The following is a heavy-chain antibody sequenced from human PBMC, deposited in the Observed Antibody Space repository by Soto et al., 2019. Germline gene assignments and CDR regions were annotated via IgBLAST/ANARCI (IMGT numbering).Heavy chain of an antibody. V-gene: IGHV3-7*01. J-gene: IGHJ2*01. CDR2: IKQDGSEK. D-gene: IGHD6-19*01. CDR3: ARDGASQWLEWYFDL. CDR1: GFTFSSYW. Sequence: GGSLRLSCAASGFTFSSYWMSWVRQAPGKGLEWVANIKQDGSEKYYVDSVKGRFTISRDNAKNSLYLQMNSLRAEDTAVYYCARDGASQWLEWYFDLWGRGTLVTVSS.